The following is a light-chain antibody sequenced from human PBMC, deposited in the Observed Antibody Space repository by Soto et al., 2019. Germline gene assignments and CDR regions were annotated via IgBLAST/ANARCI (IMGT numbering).Light chain of an antibody. Sequence: QAVVSQEPSLTVSPGGTVTLTCGSSTGAVTNGHYPYWFQQKPGQAPRTLIYDTTNRHSWTPARFSGSLLGGKAALTLSGAQPADEAEYCSLLSYKGPYVFGNGTRSPS. V-gene: IGLV7-46*01. CDR3: LLSYKGPYV. CDR1: TGAVTNGHY. J-gene: IGLJ1*01. CDR2: DTT.